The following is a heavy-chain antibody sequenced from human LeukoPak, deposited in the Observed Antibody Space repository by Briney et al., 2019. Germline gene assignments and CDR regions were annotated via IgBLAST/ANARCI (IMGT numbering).Heavy chain of an antibody. Sequence: SVKVSCRASGGTFSSYAISWVRQAPGQGLNYAQKFQGRVTITADESTSTAYMELSGLRSEDTAVYYCASIPSVEDTAMVVYQVYGMDVWGQGTTVTVSS. J-gene: IGHJ6*02. D-gene: IGHD5-18*01. CDR1: GGTFSSYA. V-gene: IGHV1-69*13. CDR3: ASIPSVEDTAMVVYQVYGMDV.